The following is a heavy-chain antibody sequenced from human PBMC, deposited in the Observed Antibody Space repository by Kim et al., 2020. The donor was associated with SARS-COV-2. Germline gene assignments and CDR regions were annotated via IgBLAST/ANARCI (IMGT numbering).Heavy chain of an antibody. D-gene: IGHD3-10*01. Sequence: SETLSLTCSVSGGSISGSSHYWGWVRQPPGKGLEWIGSIYYTGTTFYNSSLEGRITISVDTSNNQFSLRLSSVTAADAAVYYCTRRGPYYAMGVWRQGTMVPVSS. J-gene: IGHJ6*02. CDR1: GGSISGSSHY. CDR2: IYYTGTT. CDR3: TRRGPYYAMGV. V-gene: IGHV4-39*01.